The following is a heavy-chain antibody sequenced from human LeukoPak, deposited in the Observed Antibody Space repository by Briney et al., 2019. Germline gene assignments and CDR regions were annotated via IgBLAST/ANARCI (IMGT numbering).Heavy chain of an antibody. J-gene: IGHJ4*02. D-gene: IGHD3-22*01. Sequence: GALRLSCAASGFTFSSYGTHWVRQAPGKGLEWVAFIRYDGSNKYYADSVRGRFTISRDNSKNTVYLQMNSLRVEDTAVYYCARDVGDSSGYYPGYWGQGTLVTVSS. CDR2: IRYDGSNK. CDR3: ARDVGDSSGYYPGY. V-gene: IGHV3-30*02. CDR1: GFTFSSYG.